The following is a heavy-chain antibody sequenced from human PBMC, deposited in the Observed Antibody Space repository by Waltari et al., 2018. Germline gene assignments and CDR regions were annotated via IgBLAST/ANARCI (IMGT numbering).Heavy chain of an antibody. CDR2: IKEDGSET. CDR3: VRGQGFLLDY. V-gene: IGHV3-7*01. J-gene: IGHJ4*02. CDR1: KFTFSAFW. D-gene: IGHD3-3*01. Sequence: EVQLVESGGGLVQTGGSLRLSCAASKFTFSAFWMNWVRQAPGKGLEWVAIIKEDGSETHFVDSVKGRFTISRDNARNLLFLQMNNLRAEDTAVYYCVRGQGFLLDYWGQGTLVTVSS.